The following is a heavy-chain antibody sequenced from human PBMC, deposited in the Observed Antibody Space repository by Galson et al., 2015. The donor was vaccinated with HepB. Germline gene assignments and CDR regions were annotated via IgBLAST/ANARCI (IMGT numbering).Heavy chain of an antibody. CDR2: IRTRPEGATT. CDR1: GFTVGDYP. Sequence: SLRLSCAGSGFTVGDYPMRWFRQAPGRGLEWVGFIRTRPEGATTEYAASVKGRFTISRDDSKNIAYLQMNRLKTEDTALYYCTRDERKYSSSWYYWGRGTLVTVSS. V-gene: IGHV3-49*03. J-gene: IGHJ4*02. D-gene: IGHD6-13*01. CDR3: TRDERKYSSSWYY.